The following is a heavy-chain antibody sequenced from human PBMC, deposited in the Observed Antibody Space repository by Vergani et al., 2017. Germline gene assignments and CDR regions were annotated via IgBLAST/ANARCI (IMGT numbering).Heavy chain of an antibody. CDR1: GGAVNSGSNF. D-gene: IGHD3-16*02. CDR3: ARETVVTSWDGYRFHYMDV. CDR2: TSTDGST. V-gene: IGHV4-61*02. J-gene: IGHJ6*03. Sequence: QVQLQESGPGLVKPSQTLSLTCSVSGGAVNSGSNFWPWIRQPAGKGLEWIGRTSTDGSTNYNPSLTSRVTVSVDTSKTQISLRLTSVTAEDTAVYYCARETVVTSWDGYRFHYMDVWGKGTTVTVSS.